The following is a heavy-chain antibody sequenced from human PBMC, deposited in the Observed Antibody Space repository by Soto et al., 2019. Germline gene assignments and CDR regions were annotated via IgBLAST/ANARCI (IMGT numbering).Heavy chain of an antibody. CDR3: ARAFNYDFWSGYRDYYYYMDV. CDR2: INPSGGST. CDR1: GYTFTSYY. J-gene: IGHJ6*03. Sequence: ASVKVSCKASGYTFTSYYMHWVRQAPGQGLEWMGIINPSGGSTSYAQKFQGRVTMTRDTSTSTVYMELSSLRSEDTAVYYCARAFNYDFWSGYRDYYYYMDVWGKGTTVTVSS. V-gene: IGHV1-46*03. D-gene: IGHD3-3*01.